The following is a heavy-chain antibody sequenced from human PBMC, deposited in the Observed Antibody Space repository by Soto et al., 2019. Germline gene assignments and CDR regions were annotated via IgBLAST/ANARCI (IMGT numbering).Heavy chain of an antibody. V-gene: IGHV4-31*03. CDR1: GGSISSGGYY. J-gene: IGHJ4*02. Sequence: SEPLSLTCTVSGGSISSGGYYWSWIRQHPGKGLEWIGYISYSGSAYSNPSLKSRVIISVDTSKNQFSLKLSSVTAADTAVYYCARYYYDISGYYYGECFDYWGRGTLVTVPS. CDR2: ISYSGSA. D-gene: IGHD3-22*01. CDR3: ARYYYDISGYYYGECFDY.